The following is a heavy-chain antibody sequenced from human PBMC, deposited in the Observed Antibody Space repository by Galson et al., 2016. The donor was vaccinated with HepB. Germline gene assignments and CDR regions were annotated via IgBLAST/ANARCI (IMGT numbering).Heavy chain of an antibody. D-gene: IGHD3-3*01. CDR3: ARSSFGVSNP. CDR1: GYAYTSYG. CDR2: ISAANGNT. J-gene: IGHJ5*02. Sequence: SVKVSCKASGYAYTSYGINWLRQAPGQGPEWMGWISAANGNTLYAPKFQGRVTLTTDTSTSTAYMELTGLKSDDTAVYYCARSSFGVSNPWGQGTLVTVSS. V-gene: IGHV1-18*01.